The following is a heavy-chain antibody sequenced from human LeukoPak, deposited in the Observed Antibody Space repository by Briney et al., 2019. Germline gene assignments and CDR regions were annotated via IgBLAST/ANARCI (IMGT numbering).Heavy chain of an antibody. J-gene: IGHJ6*02. V-gene: IGHV3-64D*09. CDR2: ISSNGGTT. CDR1: GVTYSNYA. D-gene: IGHD6-19*01. Sequence: GGSLRLSCSGTGVTYSNYAMNWVRQPPGKGLEYVSAISSNGGTTYYADSVKGRFTISRDNSKNTLYLQMTRLRAGDTAVYYCVKDLAVASYHYYGMDVWGQGTTVTVSS. CDR3: VKDLAVASYHYYGMDV.